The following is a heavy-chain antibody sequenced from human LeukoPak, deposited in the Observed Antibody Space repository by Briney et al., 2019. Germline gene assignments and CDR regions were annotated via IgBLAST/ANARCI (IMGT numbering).Heavy chain of an antibody. Sequence: GGSLRLSCAASGFTFSSYGMHWVRQAPGKGLEWVAFIRYDGSNKYYADSVKGRFTISRDNSKNTLYLQMNSLRAEDTAVYYCAKDRPAFYDYVWGSPDYWGQGTLVTVSS. CDR2: IRYDGSNK. V-gene: IGHV3-30*02. J-gene: IGHJ4*02. D-gene: IGHD3-16*01. CDR3: AKDRPAFYDYVWGSPDY. CDR1: GFTFSSYG.